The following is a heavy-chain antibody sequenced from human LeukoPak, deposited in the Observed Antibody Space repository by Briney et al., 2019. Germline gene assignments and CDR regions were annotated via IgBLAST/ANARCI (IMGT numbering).Heavy chain of an antibody. Sequence: GGSLRLSCAASGFTFSDYYMSWIRQAPGKGLEWVSYISSSSSYTNYADPVKGRFTISRDNAKNSLYLQMNSLRAEDTAAYYCARGGSRTTDYWGQGTLVTVSS. CDR2: ISSSSSYT. J-gene: IGHJ4*02. V-gene: IGHV3-11*05. CDR3: ARGGSRTTDY. D-gene: IGHD1-14*01. CDR1: GFTFSDYY.